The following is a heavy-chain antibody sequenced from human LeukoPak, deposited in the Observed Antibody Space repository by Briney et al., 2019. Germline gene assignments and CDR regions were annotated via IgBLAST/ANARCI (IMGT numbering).Heavy chain of an antibody. CDR1: GFTFGDYA. CDR3: SSYCTSTSCYDY. Sequence: GGSLRLSCTASGFTFGDYAMSWVRQAPGKGLAWVGFIRSKVYGGTTEYAASVKGRFTISRDDSKSIAYLQMNSLKTEDTAVYYCSSYCTSTSCYDYWGQGTLVTVSS. CDR2: IRSKVYGGTT. V-gene: IGHV3-49*04. J-gene: IGHJ4*02. D-gene: IGHD2-2*01.